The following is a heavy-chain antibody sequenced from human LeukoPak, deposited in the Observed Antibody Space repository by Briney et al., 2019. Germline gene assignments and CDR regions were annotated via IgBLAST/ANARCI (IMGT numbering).Heavy chain of an antibody. CDR3: ARRRPYYDFWSGYYFDY. V-gene: IGHV4-59*08. CDR1: GGSISSYY. D-gene: IGHD3-3*01. J-gene: IGHJ4*02. Sequence: SETLSLTCTVSGGSISSYYWSWIRQPPGKGLEWIGYIYYSGSTNYNLSLKSRVTISVDTSKNQFSLKLSSVTAADTAVYYCARRRPYYDFWSGYYFDYWGQGTLVTVSS. CDR2: IYYSGST.